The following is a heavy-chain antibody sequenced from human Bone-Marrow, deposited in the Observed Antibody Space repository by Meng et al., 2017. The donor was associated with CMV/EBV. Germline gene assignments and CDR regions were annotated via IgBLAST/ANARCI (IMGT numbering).Heavy chain of an antibody. V-gene: IGHV1-18*01. Sequence: ASVKVSCKASGYTFTSYGISWVRQAPGQGLEWMGWISAYNGNTNYAQKLQGRVTMTTDTSKSTAYMELRSLRSDDTAVYYCARDPSPPFWSGYYTPYYGMDVWGQGTTVTVSS. CDR1: GYTFTSYG. CDR2: ISAYNGNT. D-gene: IGHD3-3*01. J-gene: IGHJ6*02. CDR3: ARDPSPPFWSGYYTPYYGMDV.